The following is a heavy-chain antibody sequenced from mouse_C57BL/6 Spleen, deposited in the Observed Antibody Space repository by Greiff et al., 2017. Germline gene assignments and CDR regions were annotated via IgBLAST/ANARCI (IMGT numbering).Heavy chain of an antibody. Sequence: EVKLLESGPGLVKPSQSLSLTCSVTGYSITSGYYWNWIRQFPGNKLEWMGYISYDGSNNYNPSLKNRISITRDTSKNQFFLKLNSVTTEDTATYYCARDGERDYWGQGTSVTVSS. V-gene: IGHV3-6*01. CDR2: ISYDGSN. J-gene: IGHJ4*01. CDR1: GYSITSGYY. CDR3: ARDGERDY. D-gene: IGHD2-13*01.